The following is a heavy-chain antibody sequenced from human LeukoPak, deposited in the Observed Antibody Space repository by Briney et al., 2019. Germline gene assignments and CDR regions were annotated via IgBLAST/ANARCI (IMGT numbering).Heavy chain of an antibody. V-gene: IGHV4-59*08. CDR3: ARQNFLTGPDVFDI. J-gene: IGHJ3*02. D-gene: IGHD3-9*01. CDR1: GGSFSGYY. Sequence: SETLSLTCAVYGGSFSGYYWSWIRQPPGKGLEWIGYIYYSGSTNYNPSLKSRVTISVDTSKNQFSLKLSSVTAADTAVYYCARQNFLTGPDVFDIWGKGTMVTVSS. CDR2: IYYSGST.